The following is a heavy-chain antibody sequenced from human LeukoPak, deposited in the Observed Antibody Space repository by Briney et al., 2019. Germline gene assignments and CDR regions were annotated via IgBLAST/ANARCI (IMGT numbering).Heavy chain of an antibody. V-gene: IGHV3-30*02. D-gene: IGHD2-8*01. Sequence: GGSLRLSCAASGFTFSSYGMHWVRHAPAKGLERVALLRNDGNNKYYVNSVKGRFTISRDNSKNTLYLQMNSLRIEDTAVYYCAKNPKMDYYYYYMDFWGKGTTVTVSS. CDR1: GFTFSSYG. J-gene: IGHJ6*03. CDR3: AKNPKMDYYYYYMDF. CDR2: LRNDGNNK.